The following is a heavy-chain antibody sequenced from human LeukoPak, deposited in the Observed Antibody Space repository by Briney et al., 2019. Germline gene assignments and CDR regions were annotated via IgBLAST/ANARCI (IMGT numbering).Heavy chain of an antibody. J-gene: IGHJ4*02. Sequence: GGSLRLSCAASGFTFDDYVMSWVRQAPGKGLEWVSCISWSGCSTDYADSVKGRFTISRDNSKNTLYLQMNSLRAQGTAVYYCSKDLIRIAVAGSFDYWGQGTLVTVSS. D-gene: IGHD6-19*01. CDR3: SKDLIRIAVAGSFDY. V-gene: IGHV3-20*04. CDR2: ISWSGCST. CDR1: GFTFDDYV.